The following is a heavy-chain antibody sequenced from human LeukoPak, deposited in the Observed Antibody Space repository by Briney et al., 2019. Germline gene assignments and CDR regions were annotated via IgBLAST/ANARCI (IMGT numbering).Heavy chain of an antibody. CDR2: INHSGST. CDR1: GGSFSGYY. V-gene: IGHV4-34*01. J-gene: IGHJ6*03. Sequence: SETLSLTCAVYGGSFSGYYWSWIRQPPGKGLEWIGEINHSGSTNYNPSLKSRVTISVDTSKNQFSLKLSSVTAADTAVYYCARVETQLLGGATMVYYYMDVWGKGTTVTVSS. CDR3: ARVETQLLGGATMVYYYMDV. D-gene: IGHD1-26*01.